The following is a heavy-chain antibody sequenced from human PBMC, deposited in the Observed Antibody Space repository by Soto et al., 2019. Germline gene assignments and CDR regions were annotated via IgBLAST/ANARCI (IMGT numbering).Heavy chain of an antibody. V-gene: IGHV3-48*01. CDR1: GFTFSSYS. Sequence: PGGSLRFSCAASGFTFSSYSMNWVRQAPGKGLEWVSYISSSSTIYYADSVKGRFTISRDNAKNSLYLQMNSLRAEDTAVYYCARYYDILTGYYLYYYYYMDVWGKGTTVTVSS. CDR3: ARYYDILTGYYLYYYYYMDV. D-gene: IGHD3-9*01. J-gene: IGHJ6*03. CDR2: ISSSSTI.